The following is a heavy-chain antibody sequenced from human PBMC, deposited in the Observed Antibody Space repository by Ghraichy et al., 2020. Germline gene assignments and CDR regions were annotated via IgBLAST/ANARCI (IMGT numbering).Heavy chain of an antibody. Sequence: GSLRLSCTVSGGSISSNSYYWGWIRQPPGKGLEWIGNIYYSGSTYYNPSLKSRLTISVDTSKNQFSLKLSSVTAADTAVYYCAREGVGLDYWGQGTLVTVSS. CDR2: IYYSGST. D-gene: IGHD2-15*01. CDR1: GGSISSNSYY. CDR3: AREGVGLDY. V-gene: IGHV4-39*07. J-gene: IGHJ4*02.